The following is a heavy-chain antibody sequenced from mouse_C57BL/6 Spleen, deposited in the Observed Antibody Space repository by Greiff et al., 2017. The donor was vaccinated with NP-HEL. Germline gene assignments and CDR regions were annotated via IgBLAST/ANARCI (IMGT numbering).Heavy chain of an antibody. J-gene: IGHJ2*01. CDR3: TRKGSNCFDY. CDR2: IDPETGGT. Sequence: VQRVESGAELVRPGASVTLSCKASGYTFTDYEMHWVKQTPVHGLEWIGAIDPETGGTAYNQKFKGKAILTADKSSSTAYMELRSLTSEDSAVYYCTRKGSNCFDYWGQGTTLTVSS. D-gene: IGHD5-1*01. CDR1: GYTFTDYE. V-gene: IGHV1-15*01.